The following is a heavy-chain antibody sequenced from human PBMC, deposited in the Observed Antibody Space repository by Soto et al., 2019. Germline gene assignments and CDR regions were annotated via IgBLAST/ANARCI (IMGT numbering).Heavy chain of an antibody. CDR2: IYHSGST. CDR3: ARLIAAAGDADYYYGMDV. CDR1: GGSISSSNW. Sequence: SEILSLTCAVSGGSISSSNWWSWVRQPPGKGLEWIGEIYHSGSTNYNPSLKSRVTISVDKSKNQFSLKLSSVTAADTAVYYWARLIAAAGDADYYYGMDVWGQGTTVTVSS. D-gene: IGHD6-13*01. J-gene: IGHJ6*02. V-gene: IGHV4-4*02.